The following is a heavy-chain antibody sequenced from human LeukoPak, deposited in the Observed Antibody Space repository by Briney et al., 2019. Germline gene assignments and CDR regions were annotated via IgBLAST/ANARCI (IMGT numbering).Heavy chain of an antibody. Sequence: ASVRVSCKASGYTFTGYYMHWVRQAPGQGLEWLGRINPKTGGSNYAQNFQGRVTMTSDTSTTTAYTELSSLNSDDTAVYYCATLVSGINYWGQGTLVTVSS. J-gene: IGHJ4*02. CDR3: ATLVSGINY. CDR1: GYTFTGYY. V-gene: IGHV1-2*06. CDR2: INPKTGGS. D-gene: IGHD1-20*01.